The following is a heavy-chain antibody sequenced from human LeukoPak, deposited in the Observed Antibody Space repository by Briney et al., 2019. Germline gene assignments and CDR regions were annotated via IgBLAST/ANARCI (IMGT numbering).Heavy chain of an antibody. CDR3: ARVQSGYYYADY. CDR2: IYYSGST. CDR1: GGSISSGNW. Sequence: SETLSLTCAVSGGSISSGNWWSWVRQPPGKGLEWIGYIYYSGSTNYNPSLKSRVTISVDTSKNQFSLKLSSVTAADTAVYYCARVQSGYYYADYWGQGTLVTVSS. V-gene: IGHV4-4*02. J-gene: IGHJ4*02. D-gene: IGHD3-22*01.